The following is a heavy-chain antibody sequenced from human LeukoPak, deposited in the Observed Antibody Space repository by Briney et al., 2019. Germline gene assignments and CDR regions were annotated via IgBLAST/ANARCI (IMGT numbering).Heavy chain of an antibody. V-gene: IGHV3-23*01. D-gene: IGHD6-19*01. CDR3: ARHNSAWYDSPFDY. CDR1: GPTFNSSA. CDR2: ISGSGGGT. J-gene: IGHJ4*02. Sequence: PGGSLRLSCAASGPTFNSSAMSWVRQAPGKGLEWVSAISGSGGGTHYTDSVKGRFTISRDKSKNTLYLQMNSLRAEDAAIYYCARHNSAWYDSPFDYWGQGTLVTVSS.